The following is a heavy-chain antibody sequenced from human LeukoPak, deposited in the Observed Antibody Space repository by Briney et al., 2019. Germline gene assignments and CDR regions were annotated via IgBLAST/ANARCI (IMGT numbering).Heavy chain of an antibody. CDR3: ARVQDDSLH. CDR2: ISRSGST. V-gene: IGHV4-34*01. CDR1: GGSFSGYY. J-gene: IGHJ4*02. D-gene: IGHD3-3*01. Sequence: SETLSLTCAVYGGSFSGYYWTWVRQPPGKGLEWIGEISRSGSTNYNPSLKSRVTISVDTSKNQFSLKLSSVTAADTAVYYCARVQDDSLHWSRGTLVTVSS.